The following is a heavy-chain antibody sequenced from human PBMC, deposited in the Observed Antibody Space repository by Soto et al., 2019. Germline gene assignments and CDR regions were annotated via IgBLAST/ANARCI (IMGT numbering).Heavy chain of an antibody. CDR3: ARESHDILTGPPWVWYFDL. J-gene: IGHJ2*01. CDR2: INDRGSM. D-gene: IGHD3-9*01. Sequence: QVQLQQWGAGPVRPLETLSLTCGVSGGSFSGYYWAWIRQSPGKGLEWIGEINDRGSMNYNPSLKSRVSIAVDPSKNHYSLNVRSVTAADTAVYYCARESHDILTGPPWVWYFDLWGRGTLVTVSS. V-gene: IGHV4-34*01. CDR1: GGSFSGYY.